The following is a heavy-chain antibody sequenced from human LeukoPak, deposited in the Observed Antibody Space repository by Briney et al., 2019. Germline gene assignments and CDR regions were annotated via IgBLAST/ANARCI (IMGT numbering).Heavy chain of an antibody. J-gene: IGHJ6*03. Sequence: GGSLRLSCAASGFTFDDYAMHWVRQAPGKGLEWVSLISWDGGSTYYADSVKGRFAISRDNSKNSLYLQMNSLRAEDTALYYCAKESRDGYNYGGCYYYYMDVWGKGTTVTVSS. CDR1: GFTFDDYA. CDR2: ISWDGGST. D-gene: IGHD5-24*01. V-gene: IGHV3-43D*03. CDR3: AKESRDGYNYGGCYYYYMDV.